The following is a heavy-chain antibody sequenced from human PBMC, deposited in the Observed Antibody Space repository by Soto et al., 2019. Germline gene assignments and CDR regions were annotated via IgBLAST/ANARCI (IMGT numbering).Heavy chain of an antibody. J-gene: IGHJ5*02. CDR3: ARGTHSYSGSHELDA. CDR2: ISGRGNSP. V-gene: IGHV3-23*04. CDR1: GFIFGDHV. Sequence: EVQLVESGGRLVQRGGSLRLSCSGSGFIFGDHVMDWVRQAPGKGLEGVAGISGRGNSPFFRETVKGRFTISRDNSKNTVYLEMNNLRDEDSAMYFCARGTHSYSGSHELDAWGLGTLVTVSS. D-gene: IGHD1-26*01.